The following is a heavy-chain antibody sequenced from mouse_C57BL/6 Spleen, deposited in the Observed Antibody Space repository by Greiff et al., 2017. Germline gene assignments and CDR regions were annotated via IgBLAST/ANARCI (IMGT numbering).Heavy chain of an antibody. Sequence: EVMLVESGGDLVKPGGSLKLSCAASGFTFSSYGMSLVRQTPDKRLEWVATISSGGSYTYYPDSVKGRFTISRDNAKNTLYLQMSSLKSEDTAMYYCASLYYYGSRNYYAMDYWGQGTSVTVSS. J-gene: IGHJ4*01. CDR1: GFTFSSYG. D-gene: IGHD1-1*01. CDR2: ISSGGSYT. CDR3: ASLYYYGSRNYYAMDY. V-gene: IGHV5-6*01.